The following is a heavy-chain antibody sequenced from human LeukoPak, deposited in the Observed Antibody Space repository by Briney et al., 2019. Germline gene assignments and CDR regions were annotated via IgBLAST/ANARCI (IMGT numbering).Heavy chain of an antibody. Sequence: GGSLRLSCTASGYIFANYAMTWVRQAPGKGLEWVAVISYDGSNKYYADSVKGRFTISRDNSKNTLYLQMNSLRAEDTAVYYCARGRHRVSSGWQYYFDYWGQGTLVTVSS. D-gene: IGHD6-19*01. CDR2: ISYDGSNK. V-gene: IGHV3-30-3*01. CDR1: GYIFANYA. CDR3: ARGRHRVSSGWQYYFDY. J-gene: IGHJ4*02.